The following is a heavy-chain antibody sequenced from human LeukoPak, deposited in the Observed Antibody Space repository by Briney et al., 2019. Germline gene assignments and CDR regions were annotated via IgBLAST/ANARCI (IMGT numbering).Heavy chain of an antibody. CDR3: ARVVNHDAFDI. D-gene: IGHD1-14*01. CDR2: IIPIFGTA. Sequence: SVKVSCKASGYTFTSYDINWVRQATGQGLEWMGGIIPIFGTANYAQKFQGRVTITADESTSTAYMEPSSLRSEDTAVYYCARVVNHDAFDIWGQGTMVTVSS. V-gene: IGHV1-69*13. J-gene: IGHJ3*02. CDR1: GYTFTSYD.